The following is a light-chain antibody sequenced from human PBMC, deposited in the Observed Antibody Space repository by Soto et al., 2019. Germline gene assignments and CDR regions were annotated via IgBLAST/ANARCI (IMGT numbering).Light chain of an antibody. CDR1: QSVSSSY. CDR3: QQYCQG. J-gene: IGKJ1*01. CDR2: GAS. Sequence: EIVLTQSPGTLSLSPGERATLSCRASQSVSSSYLAWYQQKPGQAPRLLIYGASSRATGIPDRFSGSGSGTDFTLTNSRIEPEDFGVYYCQQYCQGFGQGTKVEIK. V-gene: IGKV3-20*01.